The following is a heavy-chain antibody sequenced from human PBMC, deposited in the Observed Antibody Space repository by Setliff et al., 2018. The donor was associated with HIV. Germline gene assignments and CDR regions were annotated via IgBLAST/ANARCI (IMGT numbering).Heavy chain of an antibody. CDR2: IFYTGRT. CDR3: ARHVMIAPCRFFDS. Sequence: PSETLSLTCAVSGGSINSYYWSWIRRPPGRGLEWIGYIFYTGRTSYNPSLKSRVSMSVDPSKNQFSLNLSSVTAADTAVYYCARHVMIAPCRFFDSWGQGTLVTVSS. V-gene: IGHV4-59*08. D-gene: IGHD2-21*01. J-gene: IGHJ4*02. CDR1: GGSINSYY.